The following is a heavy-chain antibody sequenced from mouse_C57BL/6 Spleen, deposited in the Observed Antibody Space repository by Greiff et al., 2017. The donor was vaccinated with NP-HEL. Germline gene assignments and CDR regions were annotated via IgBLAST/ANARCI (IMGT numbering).Heavy chain of an antibody. V-gene: IGHV14-4*01. CDR3: TTGGLRDYYAMDY. CDR1: GFNIKDDY. J-gene: IGHJ4*01. D-gene: IGHD2-4*01. Sequence: EVQLQQSGAELVRPGASVKLSCTASGFNIKDDYMHWVKQRPEQGLEWIGWIDPENGDTEYASKFLGKATITADTSSNTAYLQLSSLTSEDTAVYYCTTGGLRDYYAMDYWGQGTSVTVSS. CDR2: IDPENGDT.